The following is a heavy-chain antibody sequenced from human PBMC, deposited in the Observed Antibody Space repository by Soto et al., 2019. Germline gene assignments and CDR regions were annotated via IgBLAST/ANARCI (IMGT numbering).Heavy chain of an antibody. CDR1: GGSISSYY. CDR3: ARDRALYYYYYGMDV. Sequence: SETLSLTFTVSGGSISSYYWSWIRQPPGKGLEWTGYIYYSGSTNYNPSLKSRVTISVDTSKNQFSLKLSSVTAADTAVYYCARDRALYYYYYGMDVWGQGTTVTVSS. CDR2: IYYSGST. V-gene: IGHV4-59*01. J-gene: IGHJ6*02.